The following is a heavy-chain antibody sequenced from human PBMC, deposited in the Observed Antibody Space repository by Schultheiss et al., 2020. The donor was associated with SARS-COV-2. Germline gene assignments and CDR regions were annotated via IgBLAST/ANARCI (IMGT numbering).Heavy chain of an antibody. D-gene: IGHD5-24*01. Sequence: SETLSLTCAVYGGSFSGYYWSWIRQPPGKGLEWIGEINHSGRTNYNPSLKSRVTISVDTSKNQFSLKLSSVTAADTAVYYCASGREQIDYWGQGTLVTVSS. CDR3: ASGREQIDY. V-gene: IGHV4-34*01. CDR2: INHSGRT. CDR1: GGSFSGYY. J-gene: IGHJ4*02.